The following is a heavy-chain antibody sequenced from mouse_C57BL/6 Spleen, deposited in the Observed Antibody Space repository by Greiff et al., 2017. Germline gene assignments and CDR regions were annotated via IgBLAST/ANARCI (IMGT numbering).Heavy chain of an antibody. CDR3: ARALRDD. V-gene: IGHV1-69*01. D-gene: IGHD3-2*02. J-gene: IGHJ3*01. CDR1: GYTFTSYW. CDR2: IDPSDSYT. Sequence: VQLQQPGAELVMPGASVKLSCKASGYTFTSYWMHWVKQRPGQGLEWIGEIDPSDSYTNYNQKFKGKSTLTVDKSSSTAYMQLSSLTSEDSAVYYCARALRDDWGQGTLDTVSA.